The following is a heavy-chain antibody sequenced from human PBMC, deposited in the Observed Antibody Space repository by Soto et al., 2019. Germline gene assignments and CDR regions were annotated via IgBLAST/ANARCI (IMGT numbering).Heavy chain of an antibody. Sequence: GASVKVSCKASGYTFTSYGISWVRQAPGQGLEWMGWISAYNGNTNYAQKLQGRVTMTTDTSTSTAYMELRSLRSDDTAVYYCARDRGLVVLDWFDPWGQGTLVTVSS. CDR3: ARDRGLVVLDWFDP. CDR1: GYTFTSYG. CDR2: ISAYNGNT. D-gene: IGHD2-8*02. J-gene: IGHJ5*02. V-gene: IGHV1-18*01.